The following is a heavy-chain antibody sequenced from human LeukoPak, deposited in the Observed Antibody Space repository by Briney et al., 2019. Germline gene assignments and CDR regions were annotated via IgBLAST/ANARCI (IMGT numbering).Heavy chain of an antibody. CDR3: ARDSGSSGWDPTSFLDY. J-gene: IGHJ4*02. V-gene: IGHV1-2*02. Sequence: ASVRVSCEASGYTFTGYHIHWVRQAPGQGLEWMGWINPNSGDANSAQKFLGRVSMTRDTSISTVYMDLTSLRSDDTAVYFCARDSGSSGWDPTSFLDYWGRGTLVTVSS. CDR2: INPNSGDA. D-gene: IGHD6-19*01. CDR1: GYTFTGYH.